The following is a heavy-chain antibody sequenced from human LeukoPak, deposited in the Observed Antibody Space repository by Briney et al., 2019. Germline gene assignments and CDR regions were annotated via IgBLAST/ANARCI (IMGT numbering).Heavy chain of an antibody. CDR3: ASSLELLPYYYYGMDV. CDR2: IYYSGST. J-gene: IGHJ6*02. V-gene: IGHV4-31*11. CDR1: GGSFSGYY. D-gene: IGHD1-7*01. Sequence: SETLSLTCAVYGGSFSGYYWSWIRQHPGKGLEWIGYIYYSGSTYYNPSLKSRVTISVDTSKNQFSLKLSSVTAADTAVYCCASSLELLPYYYYGMDVWGQGTTVTVSS.